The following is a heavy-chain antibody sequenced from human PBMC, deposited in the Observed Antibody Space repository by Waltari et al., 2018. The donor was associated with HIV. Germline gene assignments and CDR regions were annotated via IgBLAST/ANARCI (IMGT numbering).Heavy chain of an antibody. Sequence: EEQLVESGGGLVQPGGSLGLSGAALGCTFSRHAVTWVRQAPGKGLEWIAYISSESTNIQYADSVKGRFTVSRDNAEESLYLEMNSLRDEDTAVYYCARDTLNFYFGLDVWGQGTTVTVSS. CDR2: ISSESTNI. CDR3: ARDTLNFYFGLDV. J-gene: IGHJ6*02. CDR1: GCTFSRHA. V-gene: IGHV3-48*02. D-gene: IGHD2-15*01.